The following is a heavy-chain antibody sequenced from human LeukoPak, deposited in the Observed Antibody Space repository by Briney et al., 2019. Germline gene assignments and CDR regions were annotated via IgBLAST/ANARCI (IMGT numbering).Heavy chain of an antibody. CDR3: ARRRVLLWFGELLGWFDP. J-gene: IGHJ5*02. D-gene: IGHD3-10*01. CDR1: GGSFSGYY. CDR2: INHSGST. V-gene: IGHV4-34*01. Sequence: SETLSLTYAVYGGSFSGYYWSWIRQPPGKGLEWIGEINHSGSTNYNPSLKSRVTISVDTSKNQFSLKLSSVTAADTAVYYCARRRVLLWFGELLGWFDPWGQGTLVTVSS.